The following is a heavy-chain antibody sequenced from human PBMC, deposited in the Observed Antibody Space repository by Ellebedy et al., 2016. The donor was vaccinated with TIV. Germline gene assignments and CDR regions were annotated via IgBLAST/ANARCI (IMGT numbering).Heavy chain of an antibody. CDR1: GFTFGNYW. J-gene: IGHJ4*02. CDR3: ARASTMGPSYNDY. CDR2: ITSDGSGA. Sequence: GESLKISCAASGFTFGNYWMHWVRQAPGKGLVWVSRITSDGSGANDAASVRGRFTISRDNSKNTLYLQMNSLRAEDTAIYFCARASTMGPSYNDYWGQGTLVTVSS. V-gene: IGHV3-74*01. D-gene: IGHD1-1*01.